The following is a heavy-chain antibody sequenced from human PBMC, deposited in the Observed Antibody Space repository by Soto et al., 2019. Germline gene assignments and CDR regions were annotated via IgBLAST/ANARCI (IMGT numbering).Heavy chain of an antibody. CDR3: ARNPPVVDIVATIGDGPKNWFDP. CDR2: ISAYNGNT. Sequence: ASVKVSCKASGYTFTSYGISWVRQAPGQGLEWMGWISAYNGNTNYAQKLQGRVTMTTDTSTSTAYMELRSLRSDDTAVYYCARNPPVVDIVATIGDGPKNWFDPWGQGTLVTVSS. D-gene: IGHD5-12*01. CDR1: GYTFTSYG. J-gene: IGHJ5*02. V-gene: IGHV1-18*01.